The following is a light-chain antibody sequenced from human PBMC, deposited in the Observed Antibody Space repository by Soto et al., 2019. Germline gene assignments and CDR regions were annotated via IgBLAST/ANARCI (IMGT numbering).Light chain of an antibody. CDR3: QQYGSSGT. CDR2: GAS. V-gene: IGKV3-20*01. Sequence: PPSTLSLTNEERANLSCRASQSVSNNYLAWYQQKPGQAPRLLIYGASNRATGIPDRFSGSGSGTDFTLTIIRLEPEDIAVYYCQQYGSSGTFGQGTKVDIK. CDR1: QSVSNNY. J-gene: IGKJ1*01.